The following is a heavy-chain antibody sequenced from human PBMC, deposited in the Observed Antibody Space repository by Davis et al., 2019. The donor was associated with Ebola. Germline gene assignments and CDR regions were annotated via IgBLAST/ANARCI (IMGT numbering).Heavy chain of an antibody. CDR1: GGSFSGYY. CDR2: INHSGST. V-gene: IGHV4-34*01. D-gene: IGHD6-6*01. CDR3: ARHGGIAARRHYYYYYMDV. J-gene: IGHJ6*03. Sequence: PSETLSLTCAVYGGSFSGYYWSWIRQPPGKGLEWIGEINHSGSTNYNPSLKSRVTISVDTSKNQFSLKLSSVTAADTAVYYCARHGGIAARRHYYYYYMDVWGKGTTVTVSS.